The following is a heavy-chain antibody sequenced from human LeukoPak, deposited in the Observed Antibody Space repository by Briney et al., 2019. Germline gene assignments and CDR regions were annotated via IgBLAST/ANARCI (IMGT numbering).Heavy chain of an antibody. Sequence: PGGSLRLSCAASGFTFSHYYMSWIREAPGKGLEWGSYISSSGSTIYYADSVKGRFTISRDNAKNSLYLQMNSLRAEDTAVYYCARDLIYGGFDSWGQGTLVTVSS. CDR3: ARDLIYGGFDS. CDR1: GFTFSHYY. J-gene: IGHJ4*02. CDR2: ISSSGSTI. V-gene: IGHV3-11*01. D-gene: IGHD4-17*01.